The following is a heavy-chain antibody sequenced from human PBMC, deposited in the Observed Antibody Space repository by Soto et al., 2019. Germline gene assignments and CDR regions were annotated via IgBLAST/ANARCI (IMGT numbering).Heavy chain of an antibody. D-gene: IGHD3-22*01. CDR3: ARDWLHDSSGAIDM. V-gene: IGHV3-33*01. CDR1: GFTFSGHG. Sequence: GGSLRLSCAASGFTFSGHGMHWVRQAPGKGLEWVAVIWYDGGNTYYGDSAKGRFTISRDNSRNTLYLEMNSLRAEDTAVYYCARDWLHDSSGAIDMWGQGTMVTVSS. CDR2: IWYDGGNT. J-gene: IGHJ3*02.